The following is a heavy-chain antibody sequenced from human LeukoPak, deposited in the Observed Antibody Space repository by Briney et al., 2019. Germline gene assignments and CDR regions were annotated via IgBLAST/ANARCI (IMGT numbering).Heavy chain of an antibody. CDR2: IYTSGST. J-gene: IGHJ5*02. Sequence: SETLSLTCTVSGDSISSYYWSWIRQPAGKGLEWIGRIYTSGSTIYNPSLKSRVTMSVDTSKNQFSLKLSSVTAADTAVYYCAREGTYGWYNWFDPWGQGTLVTVSS. V-gene: IGHV4-4*07. D-gene: IGHD6-19*01. CDR3: AREGTYGWYNWFDP. CDR1: GDSISSYY.